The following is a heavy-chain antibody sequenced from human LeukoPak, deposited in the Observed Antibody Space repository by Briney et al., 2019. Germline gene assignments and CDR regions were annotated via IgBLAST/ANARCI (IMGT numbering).Heavy chain of an antibody. Sequence: GGSLRLSCAASGFTFSSYGMHWVRQAPGKGLEWVTFIRYDGTNKYYADSVKGRFTISRDNSKNTLYLQMNSLRAEDTAVYYCAKPYYDSSPLDYWGQGTLVTVSS. D-gene: IGHD3-22*01. J-gene: IGHJ4*02. CDR2: IRYDGTNK. CDR1: GFTFSSYG. V-gene: IGHV3-30*02. CDR3: AKPYYDSSPLDY.